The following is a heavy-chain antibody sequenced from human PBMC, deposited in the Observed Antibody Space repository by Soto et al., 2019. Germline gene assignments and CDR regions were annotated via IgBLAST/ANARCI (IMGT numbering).Heavy chain of an antibody. D-gene: IGHD6-6*01. Sequence: RGSLRLSCVASGFTFSDYSMSWIRQAPGKGLEWLAFIDSRGRTLSYADSVRGRFTISRDNAEKSVYLQMDSLRADDTAVYDCARQAARNYIDSWGQGNSVTVSS. V-gene: IGHV3-11*01. CDR1: GFTFSDYS. CDR3: ARQAARNYIDS. CDR2: IDSRGRTL. J-gene: IGHJ4*02.